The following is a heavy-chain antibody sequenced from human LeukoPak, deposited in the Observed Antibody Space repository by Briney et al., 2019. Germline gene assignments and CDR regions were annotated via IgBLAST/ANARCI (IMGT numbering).Heavy chain of an antibody. J-gene: IGHJ4*02. CDR3: AKDALPYCSGGSCYGGDY. CDR2: ISTCSSTI. Sequence: PGGSLRLSCAASGFTFSSYSMNWVRQAPGKGLEWVSYISTCSSTIYYADSVKGRFTISRDNAKNSLYLQMNSLRAEDTAVYYCAKDALPYCSGGSCYGGDYWGQGTLVTVSS. CDR1: GFTFSSYS. D-gene: IGHD2-15*01. V-gene: IGHV3-48*04.